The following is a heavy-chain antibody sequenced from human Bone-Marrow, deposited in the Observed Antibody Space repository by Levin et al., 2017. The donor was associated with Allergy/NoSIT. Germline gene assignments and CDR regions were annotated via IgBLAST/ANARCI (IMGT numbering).Heavy chain of an antibody. V-gene: IGHV3-74*01. CDR2: INGPGSRT. CDR3: AKDGHRGVNIGH. D-gene: IGHD3-10*01. Sequence: PGESLKISCVVSGFSLRSYWMHWVRQAPGKGLEWVSRINGPGSRTDYADSVKGRFTVSRDIAKNTLYVQMNSLRVEDTAVYYCAKDGHRGVNIGHWGQGALVPVAS. J-gene: IGHJ4*01. CDR1: GFSLRSYW.